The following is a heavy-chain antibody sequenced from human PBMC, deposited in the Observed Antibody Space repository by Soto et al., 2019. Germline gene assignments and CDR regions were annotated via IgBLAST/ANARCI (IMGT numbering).Heavy chain of an antibody. V-gene: IGHV4-59*04. J-gene: IGHJ4*02. Sequence: PSETLSLTCTVSGGSISSYYWSWIRQPPGRGLEWIGCMHNNGKTFYNVSLESRVSVSRQTSKSQFSLNLSSVTAADTALYYCTRHTYGVGLAYWGQGMLVTVSS. CDR1: GGSISSYY. CDR2: MHNNGKT. D-gene: IGHD4-17*01. CDR3: TRHTYGVGLAY.